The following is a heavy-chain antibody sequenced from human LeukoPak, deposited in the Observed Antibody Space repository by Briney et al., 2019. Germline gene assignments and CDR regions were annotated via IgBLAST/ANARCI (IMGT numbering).Heavy chain of an antibody. V-gene: IGHV3-21*01. Sequence: GGSLRLSCAASGFTFSSYSMNSVRQAPGKGLEWVSSISSNSSYIYYADSVKGRFTISRDNAKNSLYLQMNSLRAEDTAVYYCARRGITIFGDRYYYYGMDVWGQGTTVTVSS. J-gene: IGHJ6*02. CDR2: ISSNSSYI. CDR3: ARRGITIFGDRYYYYGMDV. D-gene: IGHD3-3*01. CDR1: GFTFSSYS.